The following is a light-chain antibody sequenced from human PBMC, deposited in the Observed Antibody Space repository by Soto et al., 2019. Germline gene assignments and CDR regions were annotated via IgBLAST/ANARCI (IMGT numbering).Light chain of an antibody. CDR2: DAS. CDR3: QQYNKWPIT. Sequence: EIVLTQSPATLSVSPGERATLSCRASQSVSSNLAWYQQKPGQAPRLLIYDASTRATGIPDRFSGGGSGTEFTLTISSLQSEDFAVYFCQQYNKWPITFGQGTRLEIK. J-gene: IGKJ5*01. V-gene: IGKV3-15*01. CDR1: QSVSSN.